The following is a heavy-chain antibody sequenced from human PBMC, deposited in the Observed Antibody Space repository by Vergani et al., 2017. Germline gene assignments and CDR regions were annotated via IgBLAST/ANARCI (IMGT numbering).Heavy chain of an antibody. Sequence: EVQLVESGGGLVQPGGSLRLSCAASGFTFSSYSMNWVRQAPGKGLEWVSYISSSSRTIYYADCVKGRFTISRDNAKTSLYLQMNSLRDEETAVYYCARDPRGRVYYFDYWGQGTLVTVSS. V-gene: IGHV3-48*02. CDR1: GFTFSSYS. J-gene: IGHJ4*02. CDR3: ARDPRGRVYYFDY. CDR2: ISSSSRTI. D-gene: IGHD2-15*01.